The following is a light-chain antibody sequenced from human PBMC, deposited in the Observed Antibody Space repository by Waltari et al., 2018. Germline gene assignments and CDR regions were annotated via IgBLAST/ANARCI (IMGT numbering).Light chain of an antibody. CDR2: TAS. V-gene: IGKV1-5*03. CDR3: QQYNSYPWT. J-gene: IGKJ1*01. CDR1: QSISNW. Sequence: DIQMTQSPSTLSASVGDRVTIACLPSQSISNWVAWYQQKPGKAPKFLIYTASKLQSGVPSRFSGSGSGTEFTLTISSLQPDDFATFYCQQYNSYPWTFGQGTKVEIK.